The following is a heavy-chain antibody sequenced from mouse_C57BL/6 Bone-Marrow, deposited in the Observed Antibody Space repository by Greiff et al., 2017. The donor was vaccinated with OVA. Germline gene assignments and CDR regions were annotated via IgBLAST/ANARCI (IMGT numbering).Heavy chain of an antibody. Sequence: QVQLQQSGPGLVQPSQSLSITCTVSGFSLTSYGVHWVRQSPGKGLEWLGVIWSGGSTDYNAAFISSMSISKDNSKSQVFFKMNSLQADDTAIYYCARNRGQGFTVNWYFDVWGTGTTVTVSS. CDR1: GFSLTSYG. V-gene: IGHV2-2*01. CDR3: ARNRGQGFTVNWYFDV. J-gene: IGHJ1*03. D-gene: IGHD1-1*01. CDR2: IWSGGST.